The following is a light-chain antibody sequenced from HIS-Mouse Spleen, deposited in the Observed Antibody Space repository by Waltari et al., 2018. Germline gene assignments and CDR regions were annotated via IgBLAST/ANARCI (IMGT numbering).Light chain of an antibody. J-gene: IGLJ2*01. CDR3: GSYAGSYPVV. CDR2: AGS. V-gene: IGLV2-11*01. CDR1: SSDGRGDNY. Sequence: QAALTQPRSVSGSPGQSVTISCTGTSSDGRGDNYVPWYQHHPGKAPSFMIVAGSTGPSGIPLCFSGAKSGTPASPTLSGLEAEDEADSDCGSYAGSYPVVFGGGTTLTVL.